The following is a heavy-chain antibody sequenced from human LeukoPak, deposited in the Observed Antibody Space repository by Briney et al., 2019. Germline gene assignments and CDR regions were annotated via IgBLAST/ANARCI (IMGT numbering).Heavy chain of an antibody. CDR2: ISAYNGNT. V-gene: IGHV1-18*01. CDR1: GYTFTSYG. J-gene: IGHJ5*02. Sequence: ASVKVSCKASGYTFTSYGISWVRQAPGQGLEWMGWISAYNGNTNYAQKLQGRVTMTTDTSTSTAYMELRSLRSDDTAVYYCARALYDFWGGPTLNWFDPWGQGTLVTVSS. CDR3: ARALYDFWGGPTLNWFDP. D-gene: IGHD3-3*01.